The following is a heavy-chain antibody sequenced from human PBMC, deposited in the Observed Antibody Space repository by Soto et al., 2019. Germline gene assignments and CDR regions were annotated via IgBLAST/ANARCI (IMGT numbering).Heavy chain of an antibody. J-gene: IGHJ5*02. V-gene: IGHV4-39*07. Sequence: QVDLLESGPGLVKPSETLSLTCTVAGGSMTRSGYYWGWIRQPTGNELQYIGSDYNNGQTYYNPSLTSPVSISIDTSKTQFSQNLQSVTAADTAVSFCVRQIRTSNGDWFDLWGKGILVTGSS. CDR2: DYNNGQT. CDR1: GGSMTRSGYY. CDR3: VRQIRTSNGDWFDL. D-gene: IGHD3-3*02.